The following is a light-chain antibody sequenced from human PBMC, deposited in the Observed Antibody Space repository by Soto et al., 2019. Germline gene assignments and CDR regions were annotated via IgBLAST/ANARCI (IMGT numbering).Light chain of an antibody. Sequence: QSALTQPASVSGSPGQSITISCNGTSSDVGGYNYVSWYQLHPGKAPKLMVYEVSNRPSGVSNRFSGSKSGNTASLTISGLQAEDEADYYCSSYTSSTAYVFGTGTKVTVL. CDR3: SSYTSSTAYV. J-gene: IGLJ1*01. V-gene: IGLV2-14*01. CDR2: EVS. CDR1: SSDVGGYNY.